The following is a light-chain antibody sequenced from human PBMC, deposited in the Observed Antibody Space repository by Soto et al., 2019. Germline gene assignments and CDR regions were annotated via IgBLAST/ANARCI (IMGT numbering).Light chain of an antibody. CDR3: QHYNSYSLT. V-gene: IGKV1-5*03. CDR2: KAS. CDR1: QSISSW. Sequence: DIQMTQSPSTLSASVGDRVTITCRASQSISSWLAWYQQKPGQAPKLLIYKASSLESGVPSRFSGSGSGTEFTLTISSLQPDDFATYYCQHYNSYSLTFGQGTKVEIK. J-gene: IGKJ1*01.